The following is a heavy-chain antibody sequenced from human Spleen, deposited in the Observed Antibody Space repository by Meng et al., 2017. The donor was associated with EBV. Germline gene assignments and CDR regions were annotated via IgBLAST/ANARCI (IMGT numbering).Heavy chain of an antibody. Sequence: VPLVQSGSELEGPGASVKVSCKASGYTFTTFAMHWVRQAPGQGLEWMGWINTNTGNPTYAQGFAGRFVFSLDTSVNTAYLQISSLKAEDTAVYYCARPMTTVTTYWFDPWGQGTLVTVSS. D-gene: IGHD4-17*01. CDR1: GYTFTTFA. J-gene: IGHJ5*02. CDR3: ARPMTTVTTYWFDP. V-gene: IGHV7-4-1*02. CDR2: INTNTGNP.